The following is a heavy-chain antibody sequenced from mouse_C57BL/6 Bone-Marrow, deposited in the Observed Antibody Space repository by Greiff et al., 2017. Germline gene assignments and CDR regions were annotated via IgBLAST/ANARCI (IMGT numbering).Heavy chain of an antibody. D-gene: IGHD1-1*01. CDR1: GYTFTSYW. J-gene: IGHJ2*01. Sequence: QVQLQQSGAELVKPGASVKVSCKASGYTFTSYWMHWVKQRPGQGLEWIGRIHPSDSDPNYNQKFKGKATLTVDKSASTAYMQLSSLTSGDSAVCYGAIKSTVVGYCDYGGQGTTLTVSS. CDR2: IHPSDSDP. CDR3: AIKSTVVGYCDY. V-gene: IGHV1-74*01.